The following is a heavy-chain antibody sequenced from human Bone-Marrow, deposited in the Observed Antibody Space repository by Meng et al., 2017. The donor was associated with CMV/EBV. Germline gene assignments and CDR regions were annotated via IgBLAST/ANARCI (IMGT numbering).Heavy chain of an antibody. J-gene: IGHJ4*02. D-gene: IGHD2-2*01. CDR1: GYTFTGYY. Sequence: ASVKVSCKASGYTFTGYYMHWVRQAPGQGLEWMGWINPNSGGTNYAQKFQGRVTVTRDTSISTAYMELSRLRSDDTAVYYCARDWGGYCGSTSCRTVEFDYWGQGTLVNVSS. CDR3: ARDWGGYCGSTSCRTVEFDY. V-gene: IGHV1-2*02. CDR2: INPNSGGT.